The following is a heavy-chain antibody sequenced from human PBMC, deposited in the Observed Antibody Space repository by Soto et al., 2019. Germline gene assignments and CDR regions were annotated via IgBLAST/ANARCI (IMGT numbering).Heavy chain of an antibody. J-gene: IGHJ5*02. Sequence: EVQLVESGGGLVQPGGSLRLSCAASGFTFSTYWMHWVRQVPGKGLVWVSRINSDGSTTSYADSVKGRFTISRDNAKNALCLQMNSLRAEDTAVYYCAGGVATLLAWGQGTLVTVSS. CDR1: GFTFSTYW. V-gene: IGHV3-74*01. D-gene: IGHD5-12*01. CDR2: INSDGSTT. CDR3: AGGVATLLA.